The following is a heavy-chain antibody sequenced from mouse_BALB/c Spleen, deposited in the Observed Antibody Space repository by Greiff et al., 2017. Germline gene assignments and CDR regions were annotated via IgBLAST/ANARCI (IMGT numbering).Heavy chain of an antibody. D-gene: IGHD1-1*01. CDR2: IDPFNGGT. CDR1: GYSFTSYY. CDR3: AREVVAYYFDY. J-gene: IGHJ2*01. V-gene: IGHV1S135*01. Sequence: EVKLQESGPELMKPGASVKISCKASGYSFTSYYMHWVKQSHGKSLEWIGYIDPFNGGTSYNQKFKGKATLTVDKSSSTAYMHLISLTSEDSAVYYCAREVVAYYFDYWGQGTTLTVSS.